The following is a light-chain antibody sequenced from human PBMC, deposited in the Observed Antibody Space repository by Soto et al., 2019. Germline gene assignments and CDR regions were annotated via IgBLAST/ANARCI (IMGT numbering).Light chain of an antibody. CDR3: LQDYIYPRT. CDR2: AAS. Sequence: AIEMTQSPSSLSASVGDRVTITCRASQGIRTELGWYQQKLGEAPKLLIYAASTLQGGVPSRFSGSGSGTDFTLTISSLQPEDFATYYCLQDYIYPRTFGQGTKVEMK. J-gene: IGKJ1*01. CDR1: QGIRTE. V-gene: IGKV1-6*01.